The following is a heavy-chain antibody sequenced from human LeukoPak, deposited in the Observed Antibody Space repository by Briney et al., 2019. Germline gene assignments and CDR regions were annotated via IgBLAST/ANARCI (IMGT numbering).Heavy chain of an antibody. Sequence: VASVKVSCKASGYTFTGYYMHWVRQAPGQGLEWMGRINPYNGGTTYAQSFQGRVTLTRDTSITTVYLELTGLRSDDTAVYYCASLQGGNSDWLDPWGQGTLVTVSS. D-gene: IGHD4-23*01. CDR2: INPYNGGT. CDR1: GYTFTGYY. J-gene: IGHJ5*02. CDR3: ASLQGGNSDWLDP. V-gene: IGHV1-2*06.